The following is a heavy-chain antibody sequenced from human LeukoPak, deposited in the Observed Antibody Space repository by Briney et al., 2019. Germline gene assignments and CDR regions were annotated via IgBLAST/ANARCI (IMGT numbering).Heavy chain of an antibody. V-gene: IGHV4-38-2*02. D-gene: IGHD5-24*01. CDR3: ARVEMATTDY. Sequence: SETLSLTCTVSGYSISSGYYWGWIRQPPGKGLEWIGSIYHSGSTYYNPSLKSRVTISVDTSKNQFSLKLSSVTAADTAVYYCARVEMATTDYWGQGTLVTVSS. CDR2: IYHSGST. J-gene: IGHJ4*02. CDR1: GYSISSGYY.